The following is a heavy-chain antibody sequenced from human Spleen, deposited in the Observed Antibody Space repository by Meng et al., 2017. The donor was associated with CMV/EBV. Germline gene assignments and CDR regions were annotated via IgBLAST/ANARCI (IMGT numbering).Heavy chain of an antibody. CDR1: TSHY. D-gene: IGHD2-21*02. J-gene: IGHJ4*02. CDR3: ARIERRRILKYCGSDCSTTDY. V-gene: IGHV1-46*01. Sequence: TSHYKHWVRQAPGQGLEWMGTINPSGGSTRYTQKFQGRVTMTRDTSTSTVYMELSSLSSEDTAVYYCARIERRRILKYCGSDCSTTDYWGQGTLVTVSS. CDR2: INPSGGST.